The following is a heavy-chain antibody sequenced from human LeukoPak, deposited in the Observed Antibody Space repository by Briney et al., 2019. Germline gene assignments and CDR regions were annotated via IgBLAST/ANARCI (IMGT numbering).Heavy chain of an antibody. V-gene: IGHV3-48*03. Sequence: GGSLRLSCAASGFTFSSYEMNWVRQAPGKGLEWVSYISSSGSTIYYADSVKGRFTISRDNAKNSLYLQMNSLRAEDTAVYYCAREFSVDAFDIWGQGTMVTVSS. CDR2: ISSSGSTI. CDR3: AREFSVDAFDI. CDR1: GFTFSSYE. J-gene: IGHJ3*02.